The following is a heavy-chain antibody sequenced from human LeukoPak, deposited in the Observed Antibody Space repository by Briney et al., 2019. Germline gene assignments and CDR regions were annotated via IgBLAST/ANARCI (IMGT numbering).Heavy chain of an antibody. V-gene: IGHV3-20*04. CDR3: ARDKFRYSYGFDY. CDR2: INWNGGST. D-gene: IGHD5-18*01. Sequence: PGGSLRLSCAASGFTFSSYEMNWVRQAPGKGLEWVSGINWNGGSTGYADSVKGRFTISRDNAKNSLYLQMNSLRAEDTAVYYCARDKFRYSYGFDYWGQGTLVTVSS. J-gene: IGHJ4*02. CDR1: GFTFSSYE.